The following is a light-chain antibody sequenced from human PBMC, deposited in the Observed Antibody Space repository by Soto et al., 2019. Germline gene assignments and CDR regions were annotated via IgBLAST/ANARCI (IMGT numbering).Light chain of an antibody. Sequence: EIVMTQSPATLSVSPGERATLSCRASQSVSSNLAWYQQKPGQAPRLLIYGASTRATGIPARFSGSGSGTEFTLTISSLQSEDFAFYYCQQYNNWPPVSFGQGTKLEIK. CDR3: QQYNNWPPVS. CDR2: GAS. CDR1: QSVSSN. J-gene: IGKJ2*01. V-gene: IGKV3-15*01.